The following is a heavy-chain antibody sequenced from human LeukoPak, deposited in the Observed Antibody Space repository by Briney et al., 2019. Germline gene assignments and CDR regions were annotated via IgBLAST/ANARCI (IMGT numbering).Heavy chain of an antibody. CDR3: ARDGSGYYDTSGYRN. V-gene: IGHV4-4*07. Sequence: PSETLSLTCTVSGNSFGDYYWSWIRQPAGKGLEWIGRIYTSGSTTYNPSLKSRVTMSVDTSKSQFSLNLMSVTAADTAVYYCARDGSGYYDTSGYRNWGQGTLVTVSS. D-gene: IGHD3-22*01. J-gene: IGHJ4*02. CDR1: GNSFGDYY. CDR2: IYTSGST.